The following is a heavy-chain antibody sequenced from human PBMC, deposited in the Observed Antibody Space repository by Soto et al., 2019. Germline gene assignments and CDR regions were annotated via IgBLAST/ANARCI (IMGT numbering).Heavy chain of an antibody. CDR3: ARDGGAVAGNPFDY. CDR2: ISSDGSSP. J-gene: IGHJ4*02. D-gene: IGHD6-19*01. CDR1: GFTFSCYW. V-gene: IGHV3-74*01. Sequence: LSLSCAASGFTFSCYWMHWVRQATGKGLVWVSRISSDGSSPRYADPVQGRFTISRDNAKNTLYLQMNSLRAEDTAVYYCARDGGAVAGNPFDYWGQGTLVTFAS.